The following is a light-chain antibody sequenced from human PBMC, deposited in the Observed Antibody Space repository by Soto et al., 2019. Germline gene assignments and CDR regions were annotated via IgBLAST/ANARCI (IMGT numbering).Light chain of an antibody. V-gene: IGKV3-11*01. Sequence: EIVLTQSPATLSLSPGERATLSCRASQSVSSYLAWYQQKPGQAPRLLIYDASNRATGIPDRFSGGGSGTDFTLTINRLEPEDFAVYYCQQYGESSYAFGQGTKLQIK. CDR2: DAS. CDR3: QQYGESSYA. J-gene: IGKJ2*01. CDR1: QSVSSY.